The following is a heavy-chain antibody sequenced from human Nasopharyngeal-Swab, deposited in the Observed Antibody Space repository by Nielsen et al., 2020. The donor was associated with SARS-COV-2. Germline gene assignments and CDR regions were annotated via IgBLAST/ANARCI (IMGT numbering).Heavy chain of an antibody. D-gene: IGHD2-15*01. Sequence: GESLKTSCAASGFTFSSYGMHWVRQAPGKGLEWVAVITYDGSNKFYADSVKGRFTISRDNSKNTLYLQMNSLRAEDTAVYYCAKDQDDGYYFYYYMDVWGTGTTVTVSS. CDR3: AKDQDDGYYFYYYMDV. CDR1: GFTFSSYG. V-gene: IGHV3-30*18. J-gene: IGHJ6*03. CDR2: ITYDGSNK.